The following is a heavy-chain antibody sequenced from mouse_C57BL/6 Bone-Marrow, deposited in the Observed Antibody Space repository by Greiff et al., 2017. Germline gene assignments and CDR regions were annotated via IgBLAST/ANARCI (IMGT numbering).Heavy chain of an antibody. D-gene: IGHD1-2*01. Sequence: EVQLQQSGPELVKPGASVKIPCKASGYTFTDYNMDWVKQSHGKSLEWIGDINPNNGGTIYNQKFKGKATLTVDKSSSTAYMELRSLTSEDTAVYYCAREGLLRQFAYWGQGTLVTVSA. V-gene: IGHV1-18*01. CDR2: INPNNGGT. CDR1: GYTFTDYN. CDR3: AREGLLRQFAY. J-gene: IGHJ3*01.